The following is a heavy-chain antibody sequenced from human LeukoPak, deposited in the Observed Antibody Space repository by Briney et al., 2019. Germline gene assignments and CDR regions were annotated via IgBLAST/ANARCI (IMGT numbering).Heavy chain of an antibody. CDR2: IYPGDSDT. CDR3: ARQFRDSSGYYSYYFDY. J-gene: IGHJ4*02. V-gene: IGHV5-51*01. CDR1: GYSFTTYW. D-gene: IGHD3-22*01. Sequence: GESLKISCKGSGYSFTTYWIGWVRQMPGRGLEWMVIIYPGDSDTRYSPSFQGQVTISADKSISPAYLQWSSLKASDTAMYYCARQFRDSSGYYSYYFDYWGQGTLVTVSS.